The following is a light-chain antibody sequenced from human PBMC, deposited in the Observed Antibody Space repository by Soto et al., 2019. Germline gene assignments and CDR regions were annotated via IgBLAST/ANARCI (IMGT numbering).Light chain of an antibody. V-gene: IGKV3D-15*01. Sequence: EIVLTQSPATLSLSPGERVTLSCRASQSVTNNIAWYQQKPSQAPRLLIYGTSTRATGTPARFSGSGSGTEFTLTISSLQSEDFAAYFCQHYNNWPLTFGGGTKVDIK. CDR3: QHYNNWPLT. J-gene: IGKJ4*01. CDR2: GTS. CDR1: QSVTNN.